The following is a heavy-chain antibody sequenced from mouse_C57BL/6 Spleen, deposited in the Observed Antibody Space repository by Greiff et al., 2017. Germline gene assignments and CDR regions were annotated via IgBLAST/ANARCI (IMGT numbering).Heavy chain of an antibody. CDR2: ISYDGSN. CDR3: ARDAFYSNYALFDY. J-gene: IGHJ2*01. V-gene: IGHV3-6*01. CDR1: GYSITSGYY. Sequence: EVKLMESGPGLVKPSQSLSLTCSVTGYSITSGYYWNWIRQFPGNKLEWMGYISYDGSNNYNPSLKNRISITRDTSKNQFFLKLNSVTTEDTATYYCARDAFYSNYALFDYWGQGTTLTVSS. D-gene: IGHD2-5*01.